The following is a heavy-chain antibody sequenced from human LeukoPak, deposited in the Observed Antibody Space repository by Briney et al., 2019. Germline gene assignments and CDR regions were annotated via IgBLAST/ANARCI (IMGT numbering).Heavy chain of an antibody. CDR2: ISAYSGNT. J-gene: IGHJ5*01. V-gene: IGHV1-18*04. D-gene: IGHD3-10*01. CDR3: ARSDYYGSGSYYNEGWFDS. Sequence: ASVKVSCKASGYTFTGYYLHWVRQVQAPGQGLEWMGWISAYSGNTNYAQKLQGRVTMTTDTSTSTAYMELRSLISEDTAVYYCARSDYYGSGSYYNEGWFDSWGPGTLVTVSS. CDR1: GYTFTGYY.